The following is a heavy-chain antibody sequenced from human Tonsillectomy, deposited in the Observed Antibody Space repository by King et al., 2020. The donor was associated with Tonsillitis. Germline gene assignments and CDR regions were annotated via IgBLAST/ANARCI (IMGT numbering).Heavy chain of an antibody. Sequence: HVQLVESGGGMVQPGRSLRLSCAASGFTFSTYHMHWVRQAPGKGLEWVAVISFDGSDEYYADSVKGRFTISRDNSKNTLYLQMSSLRTEDTAVYYCARDMYQVLYRAEYYFDYWGQGTLVTVSS. CDR2: ISFDGSDE. D-gene: IGHD2-2*02. CDR1: GFTFSTYH. J-gene: IGHJ4*02. CDR3: ARDMYQVLYRAEYYFDY. V-gene: IGHV3-30-3*01.